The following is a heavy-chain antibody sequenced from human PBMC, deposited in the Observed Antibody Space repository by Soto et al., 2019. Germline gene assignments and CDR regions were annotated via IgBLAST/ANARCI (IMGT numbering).Heavy chain of an antibody. J-gene: IGHJ6*02. CDR2: ISGTGSPT. CDR3: ARDMSGGTYNYYCGMDV. D-gene: IGHD1-26*01. CDR1: GFTFSSYA. Sequence: EVQLLESGGGLGQPGGSLRLSCAASGFTFSSYAMTWVRQAPGRGLEWVSAISGTGSPTYYADSVKGRFTISRDNSKDRLDLQMNSLRADDTAVYYCARDMSGGTYNYYCGMDVWGQGTTVTVSS. V-gene: IGHV3-23*01.